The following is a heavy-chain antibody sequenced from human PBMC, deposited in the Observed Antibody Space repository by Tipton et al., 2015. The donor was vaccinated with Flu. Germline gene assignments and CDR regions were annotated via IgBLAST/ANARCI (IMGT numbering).Heavy chain of an antibody. J-gene: IGHJ4*02. Sequence: NPSLTCTVSGGSVNSFFWSLIRQPPGKGLEWIGGLSYSGNTYYNPSLKSRVTISVDTSKSQFSLKLRSVTAADTAVYYCARLTYYDVDLKNFYFDHWGQGALVTVSS. CDR3: ARLTYYDVDLKNFYFDH. CDR1: GGSVNSFF. CDR2: LSYSGNT. D-gene: IGHD3-10*02. V-gene: IGHV4-59*05.